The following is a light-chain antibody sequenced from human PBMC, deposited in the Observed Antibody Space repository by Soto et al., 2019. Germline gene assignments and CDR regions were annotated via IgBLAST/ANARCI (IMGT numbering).Light chain of an antibody. V-gene: IGKV3-20*01. CDR3: QQFGSSPGFT. J-gene: IGKJ3*01. CDR1: QSSNNRY. CDR2: AAS. Sequence: EIVLTQSPGTLSLSPGERATLSCRASQSSNNRYLAWYQQNPGQAPRLPIYAASSRATGIPDRFSGSGSGTDFTLTISRLEPEDFAVYYCQQFGSSPGFTFGPGTKVDIK.